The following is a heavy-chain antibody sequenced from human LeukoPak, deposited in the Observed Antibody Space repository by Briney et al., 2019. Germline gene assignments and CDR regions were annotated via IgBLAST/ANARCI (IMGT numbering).Heavy chain of an antibody. J-gene: IGHJ3*02. CDR2: ISSSGSTI. Sequence: GGSLRLSCAASGFTFSSYEMNWVRQTPGKGLEWVSYISSSGSTIYYADSVKGRFTISRDNAKNSLYLQMNSLRAEDTAVYYCAPLSGSYFGDDAFDIWGQGTMVTVSS. D-gene: IGHD1-26*01. CDR3: APLSGSYFGDDAFDI. CDR1: GFTFSSYE. V-gene: IGHV3-48*03.